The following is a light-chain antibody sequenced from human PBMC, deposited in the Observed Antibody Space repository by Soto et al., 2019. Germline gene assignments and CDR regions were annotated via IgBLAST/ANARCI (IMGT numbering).Light chain of an antibody. CDR2: GAS. Sequence: EIVLTQAPGTLSLSPGERATLSCRASQSVSSSNLAWYQQKAGQAPRLLIQGASTRATGIPDRFSGSGSGTDFTLTISRMEPEGFGGYYCLQHDTSPRTFGQGTKVEI. CDR1: QSVSSSN. V-gene: IGKV3-20*01. J-gene: IGKJ1*01. CDR3: LQHDTSPRT.